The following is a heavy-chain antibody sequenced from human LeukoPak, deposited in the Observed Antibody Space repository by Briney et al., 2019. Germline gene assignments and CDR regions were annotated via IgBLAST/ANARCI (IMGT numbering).Heavy chain of an antibody. V-gene: IGHV1-2*06. CDR3: ARDGATVAAENYYYYGMDV. Sequence: ASVKVSCKASGYTFTGYYMHWVRQAPGQGLEWMGRIDPNSGGTNYAQKFQGRVTMTRDTSISTAYMELSRLRSDDTAVYYCARDGATVAAENYYYYGMDVWGQGTTVTVSS. CDR1: GYTFTGYY. J-gene: IGHJ6*02. CDR2: IDPNSGGT. D-gene: IGHD4-11*01.